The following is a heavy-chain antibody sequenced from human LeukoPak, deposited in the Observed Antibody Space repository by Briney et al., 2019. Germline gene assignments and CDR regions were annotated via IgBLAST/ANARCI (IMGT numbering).Heavy chain of an antibody. D-gene: IGHD6-13*01. CDR3: ARDEQHLVPFDY. CDR2: IDSDGSTT. CDR1: GFTFSSYW. Sequence: GGSLRLSCAASGFTFSSYWMHWVRQAPGKGLVWVSRIDSDGSTTSYADSVKGRFTISRDNAKNTLYLQMNSLRVEDTAVYYCARDEQHLVPFDYWGQGTLVTVSS. J-gene: IGHJ4*02. V-gene: IGHV3-74*01.